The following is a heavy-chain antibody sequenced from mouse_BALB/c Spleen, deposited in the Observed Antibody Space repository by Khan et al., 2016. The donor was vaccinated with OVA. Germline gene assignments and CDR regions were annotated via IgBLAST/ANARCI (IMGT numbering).Heavy chain of an antibody. Sequence: VQLKESGPGLVKPSQSLSLTCTVTGYSITSGYAWNWIRQFPGNKLEWMGYISYSGFTNYNPSLKSRISITRDTSKNQFFLQLSSVTSEDTATYYCARSNYYGDYFDYWGQGATLTVSS. D-gene: IGHD1-1*01. CDR3: ARSNYYGDYFDY. CDR1: GYSITSGYA. V-gene: IGHV3-2*02. J-gene: IGHJ2*01. CDR2: ISYSGFT.